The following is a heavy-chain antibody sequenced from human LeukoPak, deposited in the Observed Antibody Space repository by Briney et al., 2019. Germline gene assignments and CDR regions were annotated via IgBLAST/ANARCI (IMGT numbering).Heavy chain of an antibody. J-gene: IGHJ4*02. D-gene: IGHD6-19*01. CDR3: ARFTIGWYYFDY. CDR2: ISSSGSAI. Sequence: QPGGSLRLSCAASGFTFSSYEMTWVRQAPGKGLEWISYISSSGSAIYYADSVKGRFTISRDNAKNSLYLQMNSLRAEDTAVYYCARFTIGWYYFDYWGQGTLVTVSS. V-gene: IGHV3-48*03. CDR1: GFTFSSYE.